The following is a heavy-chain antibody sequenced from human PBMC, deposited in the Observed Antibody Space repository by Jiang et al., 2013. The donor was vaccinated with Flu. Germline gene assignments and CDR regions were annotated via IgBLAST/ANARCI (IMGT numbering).Heavy chain of an antibody. CDR1: GFTFSNYG. CDR2: FWADGSRK. V-gene: IGHV3-33*01. Sequence: VQLVESGGGVVQPGRSLRLSCAASGFTFSNYGMHWVRQAPGKGLEWVAVFWADGSRKYYADSVKGRFIVSRDNSKNTLFLQMNSLRAEDTAVYYCARDCDTSSHYGWF. D-gene: IGHD3-22*01. J-gene: IGHJ5*01. CDR3: ARDCDTSSHYGWF.